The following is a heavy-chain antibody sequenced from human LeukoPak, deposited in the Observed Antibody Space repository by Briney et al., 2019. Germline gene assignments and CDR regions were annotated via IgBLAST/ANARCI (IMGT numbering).Heavy chain of an antibody. J-gene: IGHJ3*02. D-gene: IGHD3-22*01. Sequence: TSETLSLTCTVSGGSISSYYWRWIRQPPGKGLEWMGYICYSGSTNYNASLKSRVTIFVRASNKQFFLKQMSVTAADTAVYYCSRHVITDDALDIWGKGTMVTVSS. CDR1: GGSISSYY. CDR3: SRHVITDDALDI. V-gene: IGHV4-59*08. CDR2: ICYSGST.